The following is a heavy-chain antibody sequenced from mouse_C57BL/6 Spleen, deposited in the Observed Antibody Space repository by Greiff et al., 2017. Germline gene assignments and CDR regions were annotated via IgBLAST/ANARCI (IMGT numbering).Heavy chain of an antibody. J-gene: IGHJ4*01. CDR1: GYTFTSYT. CDR2: INPSRGYT. Sequence: QVQLKESGAELARPGASVKMSCKASGYTFTSYTMHWVKQRPGQGLEWIGYINPSRGYTKYNQKFKDKATLTADKSSSTAYMQLSSLTSEDSAVYYCARSGGNYPYYAMDYWGQGTSVTVSS. D-gene: IGHD2-1*01. V-gene: IGHV1-4*01. CDR3: ARSGGNYPYYAMDY.